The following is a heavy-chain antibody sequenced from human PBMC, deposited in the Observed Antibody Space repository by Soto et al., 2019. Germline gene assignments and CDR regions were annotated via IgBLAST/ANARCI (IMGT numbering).Heavy chain of an antibody. J-gene: IGHJ6*02. CDR3: ARIGFSSSSRPYYGMDV. D-gene: IGHD6-6*01. V-gene: IGHV1-2*04. Sequence: QVQLVQSGAEVKKPGASVKVSCKASGYTFTGYYMHWVRQAPGQGLEWMGWINPNSGGTNYAQKFQGWVTMTRDTSISTAYMKLSRLRSDDTAVYYCARIGFSSSSRPYYGMDVWGQGTTVTVSS. CDR2: INPNSGGT. CDR1: GYTFTGYY.